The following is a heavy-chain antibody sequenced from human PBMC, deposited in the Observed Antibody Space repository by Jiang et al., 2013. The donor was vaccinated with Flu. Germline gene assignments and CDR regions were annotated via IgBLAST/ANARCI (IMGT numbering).Heavy chain of an antibody. V-gene: IGHV3-15*01. CDR1: GFTFSKAW. J-gene: IGHJ4*02. CDR3: TTVRGVGPDDIFDY. CDR2: IKSKTDGGGTA. D-gene: IGHD3-3*01. Sequence: RVSCSASGFTFSKAWMTWVRQAPGKGLEWVGHIKSKTDGGGTADFAAPVKGRFTISRDDSKSTLYLQMDSLKIEDTAMYWCTTVRGVGPDDIFDYWGQGTLVTVSS.